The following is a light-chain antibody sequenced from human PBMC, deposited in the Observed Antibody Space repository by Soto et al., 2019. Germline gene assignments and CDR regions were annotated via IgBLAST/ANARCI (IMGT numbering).Light chain of an antibody. CDR3: QQYNKWPWT. V-gene: IGKV3-15*01. CDR1: QSVSSSY. CDR2: GAS. J-gene: IGKJ1*01. Sequence: EIVLAQSPGNLYLSPGERATLSCRASQSVSSSYLAWYQQKTGQARRLLIYGASTRDTGIPARFSGSGSRTEFTLTISSLQSEDVSVYYCQQYNKWPWTFGQGTKVDIK.